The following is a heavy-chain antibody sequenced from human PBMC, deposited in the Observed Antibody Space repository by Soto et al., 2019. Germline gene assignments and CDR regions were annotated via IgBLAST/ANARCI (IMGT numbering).Heavy chain of an antibody. CDR3: ARGTSWQLPFDY. J-gene: IGHJ4*02. D-gene: IGHD6-13*01. Sequence: PSETLSLTCAVSGDSISTSSYYWGWIRQPPGKGLEWIASIYYSGATYYNPSLQSRVTISVDTSNNRFSLTLSSLTAADTAVYFCARGTSWQLPFDYWGQGTLVTVSS. CDR2: IYYSGAT. V-gene: IGHV4-39*02. CDR1: GDSISTSSYY.